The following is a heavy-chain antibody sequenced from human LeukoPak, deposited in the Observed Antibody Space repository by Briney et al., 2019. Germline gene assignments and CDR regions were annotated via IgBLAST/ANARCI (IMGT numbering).Heavy chain of an antibody. V-gene: IGHV1-69*06. CDR1: GGTFSNYA. CDR2: IIPIFDTP. J-gene: IGHJ4*02. D-gene: IGHD4-17*01. Sequence: EASVNVSCKASGGTFSNYAISWVRQAPGQGLEWMGGIIPIFDTPNFAQKFQGRVTITADKSTSTAYMELSRLRSEDTAVYYCARAVQVTTGGLFDYWGQGTLVTVSS. CDR3: ARAVQVTTGGLFDY.